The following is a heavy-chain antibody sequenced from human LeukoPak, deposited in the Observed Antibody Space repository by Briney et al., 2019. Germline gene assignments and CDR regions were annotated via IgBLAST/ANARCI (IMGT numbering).Heavy chain of an antibody. CDR1: GGTFISYA. J-gene: IGHJ3*02. V-gene: IGHV1-69*05. CDR3: ARTGDVVAVYNAFDI. D-gene: IGHD6-19*01. CDR2: IIPIFGTA. Sequence: GASLKISCKASGGTFISYAISWRRQAPGQGLEWRGRIIPIFGTANYAHKFQGRVTITTDESTSTAYMELSSLRSVNTAVYYCARTGDVVAVYNAFDIWGQGTIDTVSS.